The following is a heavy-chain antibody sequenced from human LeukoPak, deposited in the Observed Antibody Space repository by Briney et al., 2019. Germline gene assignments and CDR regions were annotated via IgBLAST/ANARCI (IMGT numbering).Heavy chain of an antibody. CDR1: GFTVSSNY. D-gene: IGHD1-26*01. CDR2: IRYDGNNK. J-gene: IGHJ4*02. CDR3: AGTVVGATRPSPDY. V-gene: IGHV3-30*02. Sequence: GGSLRLSCAASGFTVSSNYMTWVRQAPGKGLEWVAFIRYDGNNKNYADSVKGRFTISRDNSKNTLYLQMNSLRAEDTAVYYCAGTVVGATRPSPDYWGQGTLVTVSS.